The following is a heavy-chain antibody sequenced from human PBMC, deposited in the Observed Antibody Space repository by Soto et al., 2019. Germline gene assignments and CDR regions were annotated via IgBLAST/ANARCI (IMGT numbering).Heavy chain of an antibody. D-gene: IGHD6-25*01. Sequence: SVKVSCKASGGTFSSYAISWVRQAPGQGLEWMGGIIPIFGTANYAQKFQGRLTISRDNSRNTLHLQMNSLRAEDTAIYYCAKFFVETGGSSGWPWSFHFWGQGTLVTVSS. CDR3: AKFFVETGGSSGWPWSFHF. J-gene: IGHJ4*02. V-gene: IGHV1-69*06. CDR1: GGTFSSYA. CDR2: IIPIFGTA.